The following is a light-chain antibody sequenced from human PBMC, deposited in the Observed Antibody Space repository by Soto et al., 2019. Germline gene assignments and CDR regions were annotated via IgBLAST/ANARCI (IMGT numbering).Light chain of an antibody. CDR3: SSYTSSSTLVV. Sequence: QSALTQPASVSGSPGQSITISCTGTSSDVGGYHYVSWYQQHPDKAPKLMIYDVSNRLSGVSNRFSGSKSGNTASLTISGLQAEDEADYYCSSYTSSSTLVVFGGGTKLTVL. CDR2: DVS. V-gene: IGLV2-14*01. CDR1: SSDVGGYHY. J-gene: IGLJ2*01.